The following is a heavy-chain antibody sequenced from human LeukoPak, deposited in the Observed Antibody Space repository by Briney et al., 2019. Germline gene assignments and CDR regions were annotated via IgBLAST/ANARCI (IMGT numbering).Heavy chain of an antibody. Sequence: GESLKISCRGSGYIFSDYWIGWVRQMPGRGLEWMGIIYAGDSDTRYMPSFQGQVTISVDKSINTAYLQWSSLKASDTAVYFCARERGYYCSIGSCYFDFWGQAPLVTV. CDR2: IYAGDSDT. CDR3: ARERGYYCSIGSCYFDF. J-gene: IGHJ4*02. D-gene: IGHD2-15*01. V-gene: IGHV5-51*01. CDR1: GYIFSDYW.